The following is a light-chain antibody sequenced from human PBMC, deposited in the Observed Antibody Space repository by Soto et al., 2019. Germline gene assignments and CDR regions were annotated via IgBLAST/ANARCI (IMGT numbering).Light chain of an antibody. J-gene: IGKJ1*01. CDR2: GAS. Sequence: EIVLTQSPGTLSLSPGERATLSCRASQSVSSSYLAWYQQKPGQAPRLLIYGASSRATGIPDRFSGRGSGTDFTLTISRLEPEDFAVYNCQQYGSPSWTFGQGTKVEI. CDR1: QSVSSSY. V-gene: IGKV3-20*01. CDR3: QQYGSPSWT.